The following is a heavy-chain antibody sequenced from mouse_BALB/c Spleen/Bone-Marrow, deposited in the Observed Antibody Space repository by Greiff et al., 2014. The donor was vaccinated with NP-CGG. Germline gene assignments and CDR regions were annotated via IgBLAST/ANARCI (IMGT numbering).Heavy chain of an antibody. J-gene: IGHJ2*01. Sequence: VQLQQSGAELMKPGASVTISCKATGYIFSSYWIEWIKKRPGHGLEWIGEILPGSGNTNYNEKFRDKATLTAETSSNIAYMQLSIQTSEDSAVYYCSSSADRGGSGLDYWGQGTTLTVSS. CDR1: GYIFSSYW. CDR3: SSSADRGGSGLDY. D-gene: IGHD1-1*01. V-gene: IGHV1-9*01. CDR2: ILPGSGNT.